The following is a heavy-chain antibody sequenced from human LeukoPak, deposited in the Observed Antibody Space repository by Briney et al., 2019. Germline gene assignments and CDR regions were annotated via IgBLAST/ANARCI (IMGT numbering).Heavy chain of an antibody. Sequence: GASVKVSCKASGYTFTSYYMHWVRQAPGQGLEWMGIINPSGGSTSYAQKFQGRVTMTRDMSTSTVYMELSSMRSEDTAVYSCAGGVPRDWLLFLWGQGTLVTVSS. CDR2: INPSGGST. CDR3: AGGVPRDWLLFL. CDR1: GYTFTSYY. V-gene: IGHV1-46*01. J-gene: IGHJ4*02. D-gene: IGHD3-9*01.